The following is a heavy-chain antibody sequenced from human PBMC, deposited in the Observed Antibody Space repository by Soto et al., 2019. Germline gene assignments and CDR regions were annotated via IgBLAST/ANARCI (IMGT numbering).Heavy chain of an antibody. V-gene: IGHV2-5*01. D-gene: IGHD3-22*01. CDR3: AHRVTYYYDSSGYYWFDP. CDR2: IYWNDDK. CDR1: GFSLSTSGVG. Sequence: GSGPTLVNPTQTLTLTCTFSGFSLSTSGVGVGWIRQPPGKALEWLALIYWNDDKRYSPSLKSRLTITKDSSKNQVVLTMTNMDPVDTATYYCAHRVTYYYDSSGYYWFDPWGQGTLVTAPQ. J-gene: IGHJ5*02.